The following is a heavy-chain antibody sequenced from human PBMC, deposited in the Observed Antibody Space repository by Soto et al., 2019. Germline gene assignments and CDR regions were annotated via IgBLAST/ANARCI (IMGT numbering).Heavy chain of an antibody. CDR3: AHLLTSLVVLRYFAWPSRVDP. Sequence: QITLKESGPTLVKPTQTLTLTCTFSGFSLSTSGVGVGWIRQPPGKALECLALIYWDDDKRYSPSLKSRLTITKDTSKNQVVLTMTNMDPVDTATYYCAHLLTSLVVLRYFAWPSRVDPWGQGTLVTVSS. D-gene: IGHD3-9*01. CDR2: IYWDDDK. J-gene: IGHJ5*02. V-gene: IGHV2-5*02. CDR1: GFSLSTSGVG.